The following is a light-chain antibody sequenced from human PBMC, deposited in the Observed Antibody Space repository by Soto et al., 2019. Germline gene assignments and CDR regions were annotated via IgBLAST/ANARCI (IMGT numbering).Light chain of an antibody. CDR3: GSYAITTTL. Sequence: QSALTQPASVSGSPGQSISISCTGSSSDVGGYNYVSWYQQHPGKAPKLMIYDVSNRPLGVSDRFSGSKSGNTASLTISGLQAEDEADYYCGSYAITTTLFGGGTKLTVL. CDR1: SSDVGGYNY. CDR2: DVS. V-gene: IGLV2-14*01. J-gene: IGLJ2*01.